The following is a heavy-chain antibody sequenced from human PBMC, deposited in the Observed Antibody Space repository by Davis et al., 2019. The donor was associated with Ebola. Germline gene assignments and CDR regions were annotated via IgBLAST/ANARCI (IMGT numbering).Heavy chain of an antibody. CDR3: ARETKLSY. Sequence: GESLKISCAASGFTFSSYAMHWVRQAPGKGLEWVAVISYDGSNKYYADSVKGRFTISRDNSKNTLYLQMNSLRAEDTAVYYCARETKLSYWGQGTLVTVSS. CDR1: GFTFSSYA. D-gene: IGHD6-6*01. V-gene: IGHV3-30-3*01. J-gene: IGHJ4*02. CDR2: ISYDGSNK.